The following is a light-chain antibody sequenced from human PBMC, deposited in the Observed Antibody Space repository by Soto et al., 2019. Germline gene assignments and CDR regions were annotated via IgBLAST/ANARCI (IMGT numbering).Light chain of an antibody. J-gene: IGKJ1*01. CDR2: CAS. CDR1: QSVSY. CDR3: QQYDSSPPSWT. Sequence: ETVLTQSPGTLSLSPGERVTLSCRASQSVSYLAWYQQKPGQAPRLLIYCASSRTTGITDRFSGSGSGTDFTLTISRLEPEDFSVYYCQQYDSSPPSWTFGQGTTVEVK. V-gene: IGKV3-20*01.